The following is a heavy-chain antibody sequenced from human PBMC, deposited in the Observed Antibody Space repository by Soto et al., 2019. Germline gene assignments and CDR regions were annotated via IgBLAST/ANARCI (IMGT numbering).Heavy chain of an antibody. CDR2: ISAYNGNT. CDR1: GYTFTSYG. CDR3: ARDVSGRAAAHVPNSWDY. J-gene: IGHJ4*02. D-gene: IGHD6-13*01. V-gene: IGHV1-18*01. Sequence: ASVKVSCKASGYTFTSYGISWVRQAPGQGLEWMGWISAYNGNTNYAQKLQGRVTMTTDTSTSTAYMELRSLRSDDTAVYYCARDVSGRAAAHVPNSWDYWGQGTMVTAPQ.